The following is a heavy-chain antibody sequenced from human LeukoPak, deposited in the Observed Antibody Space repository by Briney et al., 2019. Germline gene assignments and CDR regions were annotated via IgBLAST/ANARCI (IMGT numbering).Heavy chain of an antibody. CDR2: ISGSGGST. V-gene: IGHV3-23*01. CDR3: AKDQRRGFVTGFHWDAFDI. Sequence: GGSLRLSCAASGFTFSSYAMSWVRQAPGKGLEWVSAISGSGGSTYYADSVKGRFTISRDNSKNTLYLQMNSLRAEDTAVYYCAKDQRRGFVTGFHWDAFDIWGQGTMVTVSS. CDR1: GFTFSSYA. J-gene: IGHJ3*02. D-gene: IGHD3-9*01.